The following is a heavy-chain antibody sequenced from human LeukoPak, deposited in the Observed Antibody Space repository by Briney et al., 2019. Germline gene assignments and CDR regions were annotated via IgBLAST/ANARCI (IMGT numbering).Heavy chain of an antibody. V-gene: IGHV4-34*01. J-gene: IGHJ4*02. Sequence: SETLSLTCAVYGGSFSGYYWSWIRQPPGKGLEWIGEINHSGSTNYNPSLKSRVTISVDTSKNQFSLKLSSVTAADTAVYYCARGLTDYYDSSGYYVLDYWGQGTLVTVSS. CDR2: INHSGST. CDR1: GGSFSGYY. D-gene: IGHD3-22*01. CDR3: ARGLTDYYDSSGYYVLDY.